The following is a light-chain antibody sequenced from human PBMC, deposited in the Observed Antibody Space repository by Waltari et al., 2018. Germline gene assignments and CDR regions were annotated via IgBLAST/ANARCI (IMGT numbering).Light chain of an antibody. CDR2: EVS. Sequence: QSALTQPASVSGSPGQSITISCTGTSTDVGGYNYVSWYQQHPGQAPKLMVFEVSNRPSGVSNRFSGSKSGNTASLTISGLQAEDEADYYCSSYTSSSTYVFGTGTKVTVL. J-gene: IGLJ1*01. CDR3: SSYTSSSTYV. V-gene: IGLV2-14*01. CDR1: STDVGGYNY.